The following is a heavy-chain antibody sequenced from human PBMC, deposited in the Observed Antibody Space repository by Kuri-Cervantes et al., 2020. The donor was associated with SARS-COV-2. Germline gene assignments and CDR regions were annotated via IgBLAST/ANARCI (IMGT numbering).Heavy chain of an antibody. J-gene: IGHJ3*02. CDR1: GYTITNFF. CDR2: ITPNGDLT. D-gene: IGHD7-27*01. V-gene: IGHV1-46*01. CDR3: ARLWGTNDAFDI. Sequence: ASVKVSCKTSGYTITNFFMHWVRQAPGQGLEWMGLITPNGDLTLYAQNFQGRFTVTRDTSTRTVFMELSSLRSEDTAVYYCARLWGTNDAFDIWGQGIMVTVSS.